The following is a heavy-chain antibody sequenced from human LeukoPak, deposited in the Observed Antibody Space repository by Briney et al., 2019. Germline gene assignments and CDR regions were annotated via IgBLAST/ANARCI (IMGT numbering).Heavy chain of an antibody. CDR2: ISSNGGST. J-gene: IGHJ4*02. CDR3: ARDPIYCSGGSCYSVVHGYFDC. D-gene: IGHD2-15*01. V-gene: IGHV3-64*01. Sequence: PGGSLRLSCAASGFTFSSYAMHWVCQAPGKGLEYVSAISSNGGSTYYANSVKGRFTISRDNSKNTLYLQMGSLRAEDMAVYYCARDPIYCSGGSCYSVVHGYFDCWGQGTLVTVSS. CDR1: GFTFSSYA.